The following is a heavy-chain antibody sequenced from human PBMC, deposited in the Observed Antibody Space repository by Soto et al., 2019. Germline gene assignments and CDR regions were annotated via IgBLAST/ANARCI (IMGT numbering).Heavy chain of an antibody. Sequence: QVQLVQSGAEVKKPGASVKVSCKASGYTFTSYGISWVRQAPGQGLEWMGWISAYNGNTNYAQKLQGRVTMTTDTSTSTAYMELRSLRPDDTAVYYCARLEAVQMATISSLDYWGQGTLVTVSS. J-gene: IGHJ4*02. V-gene: IGHV1-18*01. CDR2: ISAYNGNT. D-gene: IGHD5-12*01. CDR3: ARLEAVQMATISSLDY. CDR1: GYTFTSYG.